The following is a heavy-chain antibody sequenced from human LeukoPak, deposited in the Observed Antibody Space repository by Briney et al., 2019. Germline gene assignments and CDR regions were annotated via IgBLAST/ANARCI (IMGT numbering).Heavy chain of an antibody. V-gene: IGHV4-34*01. J-gene: IGHJ4*02. D-gene: IGHD3-3*01. Sequence: PSETLSLTCAVYGGSFSVYYWSWIRQPPGKGLEWIGEINHSGSTNYNPSLKSRVTISVDTSKNQFSLKLSSVTAADTAVYYCAVRGSLWSGYLRGKYYFDYWGQGTLVTVSS. CDR1: GGSFSVYY. CDR3: AVRGSLWSGYLRGKYYFDY. CDR2: INHSGST.